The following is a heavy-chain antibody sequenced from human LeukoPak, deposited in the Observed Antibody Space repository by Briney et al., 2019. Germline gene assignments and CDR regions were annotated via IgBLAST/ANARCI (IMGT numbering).Heavy chain of an antibody. D-gene: IGHD3-22*01. V-gene: IGHV4-59*08. Sequence: SETLSLTCSVSGGPISNYYWSWIRQPPGKGLEWIGYIHYSGITKYNPSVKSRVTISLDTSKNQFSLKLSSVTAADTAVYYCARLSYYDSSGYYGTHYYYYGMDVWGQGTTVTVSS. CDR2: IHYSGIT. CDR3: ARLSYYDSSGYYGTHYYYYGMDV. J-gene: IGHJ6*02. CDR1: GGPISNYY.